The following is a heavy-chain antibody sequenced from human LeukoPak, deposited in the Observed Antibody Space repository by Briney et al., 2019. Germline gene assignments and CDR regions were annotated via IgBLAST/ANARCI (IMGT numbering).Heavy chain of an antibody. CDR2: RQSKNDRGTK. J-gene: IGHJ4*02. CDR3: TTGIAKTTLPCDY. CDR1: GFTLTNAW. D-gene: IGHD2-21*01. Sequence: GGSLRLACAASGFTLTNAWMGWVRQAPGRGLEWVGRRQSKNDRGTKDHAAPVKGRYTISRDDSKNTLYLQMNSLKTDDTVVYYCTTGIAKTTLPCDYWGQGTLVTVSS. V-gene: IGHV3-15*01.